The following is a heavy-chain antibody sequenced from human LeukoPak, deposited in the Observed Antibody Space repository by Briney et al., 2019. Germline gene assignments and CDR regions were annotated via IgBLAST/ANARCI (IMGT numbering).Heavy chain of an antibody. V-gene: IGHV1-69*04. Sequence: SVKVSCKASGGTFSSYAISWVRQVPGQGLEWMGRIIPILGIANYAQKFQGRVTITADKSTSTAYMELSSLRSEDTAVYYCARGPHNYDILTGYSYFDYWGQGTLVTVSS. CDR2: IIPILGIA. CDR3: ARGPHNYDILTGYSYFDY. D-gene: IGHD3-9*01. CDR1: GGTFSSYA. J-gene: IGHJ4*02.